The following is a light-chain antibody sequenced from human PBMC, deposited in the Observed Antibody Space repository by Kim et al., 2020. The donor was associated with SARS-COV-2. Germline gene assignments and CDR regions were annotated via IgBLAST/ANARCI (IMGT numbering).Light chain of an antibody. J-gene: IGKJ4*01. Sequence: DIVMTQSPDSLAVSLGERATINCKSSQTVLSYSNNKNYLAWYQQKPGQPPKMLILWASTREFGVPDRFSGSGSGPDFTLTISSLQAEDVAVYYCQQYYTTPLTFGGGTRLEI. V-gene: IGKV4-1*01. CDR1: QTVLSYSNNKNY. CDR2: WAS. CDR3: QQYYTTPLT.